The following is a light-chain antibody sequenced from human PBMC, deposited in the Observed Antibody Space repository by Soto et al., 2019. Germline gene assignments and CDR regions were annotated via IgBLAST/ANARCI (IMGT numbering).Light chain of an antibody. J-gene: IGKJ4*01. Sequence: DXVMTQSPLSLPVTPGEPASISCRSSQSLLHSNGYNYLDWYLQKPGQSPQLLIYLGXXXXSXXXXXXXXXXXXXXXXLKISRVEAEDVGVYYCMQALQTSFGGGTKVEIK. CDR1: QSLLHSNGYNY. V-gene: IGKV2-28*01. CDR2: LGX. CDR3: MQALQTS.